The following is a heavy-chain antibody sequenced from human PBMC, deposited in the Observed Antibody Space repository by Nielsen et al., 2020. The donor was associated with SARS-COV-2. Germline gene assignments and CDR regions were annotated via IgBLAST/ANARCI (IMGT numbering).Heavy chain of an antibody. CDR2: IKQDGSEK. V-gene: IGHV3-7*01. Sequence: GGSLRLSCAASGFTFSSYWMSWVRQAPGKGLEWVANIKQDGSEKYYVDSVKGRFTISRDNAKNSLYLQMNSLRAEDTAVYYCARDQGYYDFWSGFKRFDPWGQGTLVTVSS. D-gene: IGHD3-3*01. CDR3: ARDQGYYDFWSGFKRFDP. J-gene: IGHJ5*02. CDR1: GFTFSSYW.